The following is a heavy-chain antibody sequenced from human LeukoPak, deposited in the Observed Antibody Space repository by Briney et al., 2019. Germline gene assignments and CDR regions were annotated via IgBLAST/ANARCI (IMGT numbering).Heavy chain of an antibody. V-gene: IGHV3-21*01. CDR3: ARDVLRFLEWLSDYYYYGMDV. CDR1: GFTFSRYS. D-gene: IGHD3-3*01. J-gene: IGHJ6*02. CDR2: ISSSSSYI. Sequence: GGSLRLSCAASGFTFSRYSMNWVRQAPGKGLEWVSSISSSSSYIYYEDSVKGRFTISRDNAKNSLYLQMNSLRAEDTAVYYCARDVLRFLEWLSDYYYYGMDVWGQGTTVTVSS.